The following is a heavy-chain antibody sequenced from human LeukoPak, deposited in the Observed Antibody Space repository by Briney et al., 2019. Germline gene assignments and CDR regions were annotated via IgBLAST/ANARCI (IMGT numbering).Heavy chain of an antibody. J-gene: IGHJ5*02. V-gene: IGHV3-7*01. CDR1: GFTLSSYW. Sequence: GGSLRLSCAASGFTLSSYWMSWVRQAPGKGLEWVAYIKQDGREKYYVDSVKGRFTISRDNAKNSLYLQMNSLRAEDTAVYYCARDYSSSWYPGFSWFDRWGQGTLVTVSS. CDR3: ARDYSSSWYPGFSWFDR. CDR2: IKQDGREK. D-gene: IGHD6-13*01.